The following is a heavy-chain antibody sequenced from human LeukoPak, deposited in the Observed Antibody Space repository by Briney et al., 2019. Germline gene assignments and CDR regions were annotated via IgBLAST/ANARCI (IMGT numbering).Heavy chain of an antibody. V-gene: IGHV1-2*02. CDR3: ARGDERREWLLSY. Sequence: ASVKVSCKTSGYTFTAYYIHWVRQAPGQGLEWMGWIDPNSGGTNFAQKFQGRVIMTRDTSASTAYMELSRLRSDDTAVYYCARGDERREWLLSYWGQGTLVTVSS. D-gene: IGHD3-3*01. CDR1: GYTFTAYY. J-gene: IGHJ4*02. CDR2: IDPNSGGT.